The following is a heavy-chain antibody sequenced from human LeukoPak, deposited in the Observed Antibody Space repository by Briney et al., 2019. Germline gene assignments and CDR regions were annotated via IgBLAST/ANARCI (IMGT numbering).Heavy chain of an antibody. J-gene: IGHJ4*02. CDR2: INPSGGST. CDR3: ARDSVLRYFDWPMSPAHFDY. CDR1: GYTFTSYY. V-gene: IGHV1-46*01. Sequence: GASVKVSCKASGYTFTSYYMHWVRQAPGQGLEWMGIINPSGGSTSYAQKFQGRVTMTRDMSTSTVYMELSSLRSEDTAVYYCARDSVLRYFDWPMSPAHFDYWGQGTLVTVSS. D-gene: IGHD3-9*01.